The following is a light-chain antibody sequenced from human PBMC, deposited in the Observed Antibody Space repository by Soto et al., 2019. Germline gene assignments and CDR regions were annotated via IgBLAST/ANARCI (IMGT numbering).Light chain of an antibody. CDR3: FSYTSRGTYV. CDR1: SSDVGTYNY. Sequence: QSALTQPASVSGSPGQTITISCTGTSSDVGTYNYVSWYQQHPGTAPKLMIYDVSNRPSGVSNRFSGTKSGNTASLTIAGHEAEDETDYYCFSYTSRGTYVFGTGTKVTVL. CDR2: DVS. J-gene: IGLJ1*01. V-gene: IGLV2-14*03.